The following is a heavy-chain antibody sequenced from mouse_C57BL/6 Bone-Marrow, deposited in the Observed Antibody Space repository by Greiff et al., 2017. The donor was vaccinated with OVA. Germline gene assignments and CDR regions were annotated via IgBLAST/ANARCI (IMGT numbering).Heavy chain of an antibody. CDR3: ARYYHVYFDF. CDR1: GYTFTSYW. Sequence: VQLQQPGAELVMPGASVKLSCKASGYTFTSYWMHWVKQRPGQGLEWIGEINPSDSYTNYNQKFKGKSTLTVDKSSSTAYMQLSSLTSEDSAVYYCARYYHVYFDFWGTGTTVTVSS. CDR2: INPSDSYT. V-gene: IGHV1-69*01. D-gene: IGHD1-1*01. J-gene: IGHJ1*02.